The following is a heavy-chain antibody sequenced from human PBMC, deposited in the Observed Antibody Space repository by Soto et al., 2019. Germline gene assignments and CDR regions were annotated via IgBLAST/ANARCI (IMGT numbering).Heavy chain of an antibody. CDR1: GYTFTSYY. Sequence: ASVKVSCKASGYTFTSYYMHWVRQAPGQGLEWMGIINPSGGSTSYAQKFQGRVTMTRDTSTSTVYMELSSLRSEDTAVYYCARDPSDTAMEDDMDVWGQGTTVTVSS. CDR3: ARDPSDTAMEDDMDV. CDR2: INPSGGST. J-gene: IGHJ6*02. D-gene: IGHD5-18*01. V-gene: IGHV1-46*01.